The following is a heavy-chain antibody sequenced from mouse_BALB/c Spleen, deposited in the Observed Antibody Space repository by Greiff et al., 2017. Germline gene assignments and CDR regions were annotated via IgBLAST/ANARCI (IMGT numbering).Heavy chain of an antibody. CDR3: TRRKWSTGGFAY. V-gene: IGHV1-15*01. Sequence: VQVVESGAELVRPGASVTLSCKASGYTFTDYEMHWVKQTPVHGLEWIGAIDPETGGTAYNQKFKGKATLTADKSSSTAYMELRSLTSEDSAVYYCTRRKWSTGGFAYWGQGTLVTVSA. CDR1: GYTFTDYE. CDR2: IDPETGGT. D-gene: IGHD1-1*02. J-gene: IGHJ3*01.